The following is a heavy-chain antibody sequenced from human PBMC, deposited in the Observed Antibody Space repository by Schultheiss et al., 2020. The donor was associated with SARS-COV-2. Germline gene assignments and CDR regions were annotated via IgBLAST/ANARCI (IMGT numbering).Heavy chain of an antibody. CDR2: ISSSSSTI. J-gene: IGHJ4*02. Sequence: GESLKISCAASGFTFSSYSMNWVRQAPGKGLEWVSYISSSSSTIYYADSVKGRFTISRDNAKNSLYLQMNSLRAEDTAVYYCTRVVPAAIHPGDYWGQGTLVTVSS. CDR3: TRVVPAAIHPGDY. D-gene: IGHD2-2*02. CDR1: GFTFSSYS. V-gene: IGHV3-48*04.